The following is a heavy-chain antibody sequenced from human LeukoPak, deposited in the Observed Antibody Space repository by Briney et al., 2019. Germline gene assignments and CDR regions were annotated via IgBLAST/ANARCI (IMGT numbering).Heavy chain of an antibody. D-gene: IGHD6-13*01. CDR3: ACSRGYSSSLWYYYMDV. Sequence: PSETLSLTCAVYGGSFSGYYWSWIRQPPGRGLEWIGEINHSGTTNYNASLKSRVSISIDTSKNQFSLKVRSVTAADTGVYYCACSRGYSSSLWYYYMDVWGKGTTVTVSS. V-gene: IGHV4-34*01. J-gene: IGHJ6*03. CDR1: GGSFSGYY. CDR2: INHSGTT.